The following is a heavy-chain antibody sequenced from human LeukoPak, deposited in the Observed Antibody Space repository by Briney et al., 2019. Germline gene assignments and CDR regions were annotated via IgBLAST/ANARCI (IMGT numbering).Heavy chain of an antibody. Sequence: GSLRLSCAVSGFTFSNYEMNWVRQAPGKGLEWVSYISGSGSTIYYADSVKGRFTISRDNAKDSLYLQMNSLRAEDTAVYYCARVRSGYSHENYFDYWGQGTLVTVPS. J-gene: IGHJ4*02. CDR1: GFTFSNYE. D-gene: IGHD5-18*01. V-gene: IGHV3-48*03. CDR3: ARVRSGYSHENYFDY. CDR2: ISGSGSTI.